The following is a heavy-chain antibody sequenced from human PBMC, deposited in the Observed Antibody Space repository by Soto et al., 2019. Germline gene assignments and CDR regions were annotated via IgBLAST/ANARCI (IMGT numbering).Heavy chain of an antibody. CDR2: ISSSSSTI. CDR3: ARDGILAAAASGDCYYGMDF. J-gene: IGHJ6*02. CDR1: GFTFSTYS. V-gene: IGHV3-48*02. D-gene: IGHD6-13*01. Sequence: EVQLVESGGGLVQPGGSLRLSCAASGFTFSTYSMHWVRQAPGKGLEWVSYISSSSSTIYYADSVKGRFTISRDNAKNSLYLQMNSLRDEDTAVYYCARDGILAAAASGDCYYGMDFWGQATTFTVSS.